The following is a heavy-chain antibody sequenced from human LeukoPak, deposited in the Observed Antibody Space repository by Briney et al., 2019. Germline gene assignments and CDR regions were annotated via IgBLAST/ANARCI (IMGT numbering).Heavy chain of an antibody. D-gene: IGHD6-13*01. CDR2: IYYSGST. J-gene: IGHJ4*02. Sequence: SETLSLTCTISGGSISSSSYYWGWIRQPPGKGLEWIGSIYYSGSTYYNSSLKSRVTISVDTSKNQFSLKLSSVTAADTAVYYCATGSSSSGYWGQGTLVTVSS. CDR1: GGSISSSSYY. CDR3: ATGSSSSGY. V-gene: IGHV4-39*01.